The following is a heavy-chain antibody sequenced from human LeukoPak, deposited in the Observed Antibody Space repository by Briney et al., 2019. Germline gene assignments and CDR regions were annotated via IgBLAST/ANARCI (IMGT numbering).Heavy chain of an antibody. J-gene: IGHJ3*02. D-gene: IGHD3-22*01. CDR2: IWYDGSNK. CDR1: GFTFSSYG. CDR3: AKAMRITMIVVAPDAFDI. V-gene: IGHV3-33*06. Sequence: GGSLRLSCAASGFTFSSYGMHWVRQAPGKGLEWVAVIWYDGSNKYYADSVKGRFTISRDNSKNTLYLQMNSLRAEDTAVYYCAKAMRITMIVVAPDAFDIWGQGTMVTVSS.